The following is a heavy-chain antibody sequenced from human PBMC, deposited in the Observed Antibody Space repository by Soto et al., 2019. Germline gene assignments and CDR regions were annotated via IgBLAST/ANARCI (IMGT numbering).Heavy chain of an antibody. Sequence: EVQLVESGGGLVQPGGSLRLSCAASGFTFSSYEMNWVRQAPGKGLEWVSYISSSGSTIYYADSVKGRFTISRDNAKNSLYLQMNSLRAEDTAVYYCARDRGYDFWSGYYGYWGQGTLVTVSS. CDR1: GFTFSSYE. V-gene: IGHV3-48*03. CDR2: ISSSGSTI. CDR3: ARDRGYDFWSGYYGY. J-gene: IGHJ4*02. D-gene: IGHD3-3*01.